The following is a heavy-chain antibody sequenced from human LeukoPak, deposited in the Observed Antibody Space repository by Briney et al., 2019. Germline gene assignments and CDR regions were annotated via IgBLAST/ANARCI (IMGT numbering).Heavy chain of an antibody. CDR1: RGSFSDYY. Sequence: PSETLSLTCAVYRGSFSDYYWAWIRQSPEKGLEWIGEINDRGRTNYNPSLKSRVTLSVDTSRKQFSLRLSAVTAADTAIYYCARDPTTVVTLPYYFDFWGQGTLVTVSS. CDR3: ARDPTTVVTLPYYFDF. J-gene: IGHJ4*02. CDR2: INDRGRT. V-gene: IGHV4-34*01. D-gene: IGHD4-23*01.